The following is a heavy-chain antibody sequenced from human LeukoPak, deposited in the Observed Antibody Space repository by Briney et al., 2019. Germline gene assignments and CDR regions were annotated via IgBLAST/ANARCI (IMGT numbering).Heavy chain of an antibody. V-gene: IGHV3-23*01. CDR1: GFTFSSYE. J-gene: IGHJ6*03. CDR2: ISSTGGTT. D-gene: IGHD2-15*01. Sequence: GGSLRLSCAASGFTFSSYEMNWVRQAPGKGLEWVSSISSTGGTTYYADSVKGRFTISRDNSKNTLYLQMNSLTADDTAIYYCAKNGDRGAYCTGGTCYPYFYYYMDVWGKGTTVTI. CDR3: AKNGDRGAYCTGGTCYPYFYYYMDV.